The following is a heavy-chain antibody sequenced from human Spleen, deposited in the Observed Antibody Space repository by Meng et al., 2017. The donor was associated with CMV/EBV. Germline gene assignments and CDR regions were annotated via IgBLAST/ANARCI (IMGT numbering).Heavy chain of an antibody. CDR2: IKEVGTEK. CDR3: ARISRGTGTIYLDY. D-gene: IGHD1-1*01. J-gene: IGHJ4*02. V-gene: IGHV3-7*01. CDR1: GFTVSHAW. Sequence: GGSLRLSCAASGFTVSHAWMSWVRQAPGKGLEWVANIKEVGTEKYLAGSVKGRFAISRDNAKSSIYLQMNSLRAEDTALYYCARISRGTGTIYLDYWGQGTPVTVSS.